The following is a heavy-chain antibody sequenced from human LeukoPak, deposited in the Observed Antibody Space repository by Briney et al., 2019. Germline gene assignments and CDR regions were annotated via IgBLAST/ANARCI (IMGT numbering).Heavy chain of an antibody. J-gene: IGHJ3*02. CDR1: GGSFSGYY. V-gene: IGHV4-34*01. Sequence: SETLSLTCAVYGGSFSGYYWSWIRQPPGKGMKWIWEINHSGSTNYHPSLKSRVTISLDTSKSQCSLKLRSVTAADTAVYYCARGELGISAFDIWGQGTMVTVSS. D-gene: IGHD7-27*01. CDR3: ARGELGISAFDI. CDR2: INHSGST.